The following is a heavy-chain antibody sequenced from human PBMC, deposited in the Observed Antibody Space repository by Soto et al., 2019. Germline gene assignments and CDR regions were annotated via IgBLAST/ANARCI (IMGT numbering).Heavy chain of an antibody. CDR1: GGSISSYY. CDR3: ARQHWLVLNAFDI. D-gene: IGHD6-19*01. J-gene: IGHJ3*02. CDR2: IYYSGST. Sequence: QVQLQESGPGLVKPSETLSLTCTVSGGSISSYYWSWIRQPPGKGLEWIGYIYYSGSTNYNPSLKSRVTISVDTSKNQFSLKLSSVTAADTAVYYCARQHWLVLNAFDIWGHGTMVTVSS. V-gene: IGHV4-59*01.